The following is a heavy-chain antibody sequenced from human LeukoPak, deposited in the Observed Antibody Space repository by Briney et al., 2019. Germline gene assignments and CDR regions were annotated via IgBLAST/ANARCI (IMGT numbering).Heavy chain of an antibody. CDR3: ARDEWELYWFDP. V-gene: IGHV3-74*01. J-gene: IGHJ5*02. CDR2: INSDGSST. CDR1: GFTFSSYG. Sequence: GGPLRLSCAASGFTFSSYGMHWVRQAPGKGLVWVSRINSDGSSTSYADSVKGRFTISRDNAKNTLYLQMNSLRAEDTAVYYCARDEWELYWFDPWGQGTLVTVSS. D-gene: IGHD1-26*01.